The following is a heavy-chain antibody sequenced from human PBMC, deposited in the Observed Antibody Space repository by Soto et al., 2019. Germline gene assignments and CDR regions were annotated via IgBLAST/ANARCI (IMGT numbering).Heavy chain of an antibody. CDR1: GGSISSGDYY. D-gene: IGHD2-15*01. CDR3: ARHYGGSHDAFDI. CDR2: IYYSGST. J-gene: IGHJ3*02. V-gene: IGHV4-30-4*01. Sequence: NPSETLSLTCTVSGGSISSGDYYWSWIRQPPGKGLEWIGYIYYSGSTYYNPSLKSRVTISVDTSKNQFSLKLSSVTAADTAVYYCARHYGGSHDAFDIWGQGTMVTVSS.